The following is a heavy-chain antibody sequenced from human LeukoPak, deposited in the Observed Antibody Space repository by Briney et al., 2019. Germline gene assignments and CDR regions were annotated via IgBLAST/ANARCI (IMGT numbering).Heavy chain of an antibody. J-gene: IGHJ6*02. V-gene: IGHV4-30-2*06. CDR1: GVSISTDS. D-gene: IGHD2-21*02. CDR3: ARGPYCGGDCYSPARRYYYYAMDV. CDR2: IYQSGSA. Sequence: PSETLSLTCTVSGVSISTDSWSWIRQSAGKGLEWIGYIYQSGSAYYNPSLKSRVSMSIHRSKNQFSLELNSVTAADTAVYFCARGPYCGGDCYSPARRYYYYAMDVWGQGTMVTVSS.